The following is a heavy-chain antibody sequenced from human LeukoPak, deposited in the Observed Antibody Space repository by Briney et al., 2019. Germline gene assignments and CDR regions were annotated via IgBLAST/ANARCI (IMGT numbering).Heavy chain of an antibody. D-gene: IGHD5-24*01. V-gene: IGHV3-23*01. J-gene: IGHJ4*02. CDR3: ARDDRWLQFNN. CDR2: ITGSADIT. Sequence: ASLRLSCAASGFTFSNYGMNWGRQAPGKGLEWVSGITGSADITYYADSVKGRFTISRDNSKNTLNLQINSVRAEETAVYFCARDDRWLQFNNWGQGTLVTVSS. CDR1: GFTFSNYG.